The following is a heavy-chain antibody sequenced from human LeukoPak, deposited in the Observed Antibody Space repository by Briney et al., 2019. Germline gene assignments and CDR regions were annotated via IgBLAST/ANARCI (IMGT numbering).Heavy chain of an antibody. CDR3: ARGGYSYGPNWGSAFVFDY. CDR1: GGSITGYY. D-gene: IGHD5-18*01. J-gene: IGHJ4*02. CDR2: IYYSGST. Sequence: SETLSLTCTVSGGSITGYYWSWIRQPPGKGLEWIGYIYYSGSTNYNPSLKSRVTISVDTSKNQFSLKLSSVTAADTAVYYCARGGYSYGPNWGSAFVFDYWGQGTLVTVSS. V-gene: IGHV4-59*01.